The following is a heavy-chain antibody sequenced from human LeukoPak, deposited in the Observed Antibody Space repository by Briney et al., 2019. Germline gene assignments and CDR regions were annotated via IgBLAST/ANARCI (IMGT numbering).Heavy chain of an antibody. CDR3: ARSSPEGTGSQYQLPQPYYYYYYYMDV. V-gene: IGHV4-39*01. CDR2: IYYSGST. J-gene: IGHJ6*03. D-gene: IGHD2-2*01. CDR1: GGSISSWNYF. Sequence: PSETLSLTCTVSGGSISSWNYFWGWVRQPPGKGLEWIGSIYYSGSTYYSPSLKSRVTISVHTSKNQFSLKLSSVTAADTAMYYCARSSPEGTGSQYQLPQPYYYYYYYMDVWGKGTTVTVSS.